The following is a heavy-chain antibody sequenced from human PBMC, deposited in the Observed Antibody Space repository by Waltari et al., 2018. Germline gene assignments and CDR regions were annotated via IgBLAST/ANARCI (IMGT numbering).Heavy chain of an antibody. CDR3: AAVVTRRGYYFDY. CDR2: ISWNSGSI. V-gene: IGHV3-9*03. D-gene: IGHD2-21*02. CDR1: GFTFDDYA. J-gene: IGHJ4*02. Sequence: EVQLVESGGGLVQPGRSLRLSCAASGFTFDDYAMHWVRQAPGKGLGWVSGISWNSGSIGYADSVKGRFTISRDNAKNSLYLQMNSLRAEDMALYYCAAVVTRRGYYFDYWGQGTLVTVSS.